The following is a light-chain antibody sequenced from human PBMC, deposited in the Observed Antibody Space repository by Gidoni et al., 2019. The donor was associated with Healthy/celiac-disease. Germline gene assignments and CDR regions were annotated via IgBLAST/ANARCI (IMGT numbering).Light chain of an antibody. Sequence: DIQMTHSPSTLSASVGDRVTITCRASQSISSWLAWYQQKPGKAPKLLIYDASSLESGVPSRFSGSGSGTEFTLTISSLQPDDFATYYCQQYNSYSPTFGGGTKVEIK. CDR3: QQYNSYSPT. CDR2: DAS. J-gene: IGKJ4*01. CDR1: QSISSW. V-gene: IGKV1-5*01.